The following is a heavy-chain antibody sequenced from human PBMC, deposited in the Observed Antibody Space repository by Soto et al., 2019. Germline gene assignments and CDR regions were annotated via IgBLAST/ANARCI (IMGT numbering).Heavy chain of an antibody. Sequence: GVLIRVSDNVAGDTFTIFWIGGMRQMPGKGLEWMGIIYPSDSDTRYSPSFQGQVTISADQSINTAYLQWDSLKASDTAIYYCARPANTVADHFDLWGQGTPVTVS. CDR3: ARPANTVADHFDL. D-gene: IGHD4-17*01. J-gene: IGHJ4*02. CDR1: GDTFTIFW. CDR2: IYPSDSDT. V-gene: IGHV5-51*01.